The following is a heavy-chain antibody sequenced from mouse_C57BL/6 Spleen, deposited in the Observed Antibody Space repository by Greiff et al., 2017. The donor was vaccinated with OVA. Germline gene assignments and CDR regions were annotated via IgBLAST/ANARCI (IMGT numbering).Heavy chain of an antibody. CDR3: ARGIYDGYYWFAY. D-gene: IGHD2-3*01. Sequence: QVQLQQPGAELVKPGASVKLSCKASGYTFTSYWMHWVKQRPGQGLEWIGMIHPNSGSTNYNEKFKSKATLTVDKSSSTAYMQLSSLTSEDSAVYYCARGIYDGYYWFAYWGQGTLVTVSA. J-gene: IGHJ3*01. V-gene: IGHV1-64*01. CDR2: IHPNSGST. CDR1: GYTFTSYW.